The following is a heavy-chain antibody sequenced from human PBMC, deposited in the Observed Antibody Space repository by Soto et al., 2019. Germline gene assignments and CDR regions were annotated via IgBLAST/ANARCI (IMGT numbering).Heavy chain of an antibody. CDR2: ISGSGGST. CDR3: ARRGSGSYYDY. CDR1: GFTFSSYA. V-gene: IGHV3-23*01. Sequence: EVQLLESGGGLVQPGGSLRLSCAASGFTFSSYAMRWVRQAPVKGLEWVSAISGSGGSTYYADSVKGRFTISRENTKHTLYLQMNSLRAEDTAVYYCARRGSGSYYDYWGQGTLVTVSS. J-gene: IGHJ4*02. D-gene: IGHD1-26*01.